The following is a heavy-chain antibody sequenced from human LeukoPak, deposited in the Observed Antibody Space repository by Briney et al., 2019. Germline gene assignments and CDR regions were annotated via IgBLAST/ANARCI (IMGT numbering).Heavy chain of an antibody. CDR2: ISAYSGNT. J-gene: IGHJ4*02. D-gene: IGHD3-9*01. CDR1: GYTFTSYG. Sequence: ASVKVSCKASGYTFTSYGISWVRQAPGQGLEWMGWISAYSGNTNYAQKLQGRVTMTTDTSTSTAYMELRSLRSDDTAVYYCARWATKYYDILTGYSDYWGQGTLVTVSS. V-gene: IGHV1-18*01. CDR3: ARWATKYYDILTGYSDY.